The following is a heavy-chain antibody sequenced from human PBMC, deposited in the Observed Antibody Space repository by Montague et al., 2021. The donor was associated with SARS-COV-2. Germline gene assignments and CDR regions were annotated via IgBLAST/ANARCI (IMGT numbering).Heavy chain of an antibody. J-gene: IGHJ4*02. Sequence: SETLSLTCTVSGGSISSYCCSWIRQPPGKGLEWIGNIHNSGSTNYNPSLTSRVPISTDTSKNKFSLTLSSVTAADTAVYYCARATLGITMIVVVMTAIDYYFGYWGQGTLVTVSS. D-gene: IGHD3-22*01. CDR3: ARATLGITMIVVVMTAIDYYFGY. V-gene: IGHV4-59*12. CDR1: GGSISSYC. CDR2: IHNSGST.